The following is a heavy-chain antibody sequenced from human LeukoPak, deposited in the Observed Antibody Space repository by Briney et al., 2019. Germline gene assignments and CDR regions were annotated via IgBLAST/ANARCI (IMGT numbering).Heavy chain of an antibody. CDR3: ARDRGWRWLQPTDY. J-gene: IGHJ4*02. Sequence: ASVTVSCKASGYTFTSYDINWVRQAPGQGLEWMGWINPNSGGTNYAQKFQGRVTITRDTSISTAYMELSRLRSDDTAVYYCARDRGWRWLQPTDYWGQGTLVTVSS. D-gene: IGHD5-24*01. CDR1: GYTFTSYD. V-gene: IGHV1-2*02. CDR2: INPNSGGT.